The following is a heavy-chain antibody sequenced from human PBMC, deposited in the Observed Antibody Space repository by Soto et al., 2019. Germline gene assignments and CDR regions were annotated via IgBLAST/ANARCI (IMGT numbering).Heavy chain of an antibody. Sequence: QVQLQESGPGLVKPSGTLSLTCAVSSGSISSSNWWSWVRQPPGKGLEWIGEIYHSGGTNYNPSLKSRVTISVDKSMNQFSLKLCSVTAADTAVYYCARLMSSFGEDYYYYMDVWGKGTTVTVSS. J-gene: IGHJ6*03. D-gene: IGHD3-10*01. V-gene: IGHV4-4*02. CDR1: SGSISSSNW. CDR3: ARLMSSFGEDYYYYMDV. CDR2: IYHSGGT.